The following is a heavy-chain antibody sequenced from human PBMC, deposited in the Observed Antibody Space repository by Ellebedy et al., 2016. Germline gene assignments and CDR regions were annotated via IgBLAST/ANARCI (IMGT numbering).Heavy chain of an antibody. CDR2: INPSGGST. V-gene: IGHV1-46*01. CDR3: ARGATKAVAGRGGFDY. D-gene: IGHD6-19*01. Sequence: ASVKVSCXASGYTFTSYYMHWVRQAPGQGLEWMGIINPSGGSTSYAQKFQGRVTMTRDTSTSTVYMELSSLRPEDTAVYYCARGATKAVAGRGGFDYWGLGTQVTVSS. CDR1: GYTFTSYY. J-gene: IGHJ4*02.